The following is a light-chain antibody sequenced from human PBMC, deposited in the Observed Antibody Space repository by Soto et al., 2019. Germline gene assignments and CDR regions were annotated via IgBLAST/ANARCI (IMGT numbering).Light chain of an antibody. CDR2: VAS. CDR1: QIVTSSY. V-gene: IGKV3-20*01. CDR3: QQHGSSPPSLT. Sequence: EIVLTQSPGTLSLAPGERATLFCRVSQIVTSSYLAWYQQKPGKAPRLLIYVASSRATGIPDRFSGSGSGTNFTLTISRLEPADFAVYYCQQHGSSPPSLTFGQGTKVEIK. J-gene: IGKJ1*01.